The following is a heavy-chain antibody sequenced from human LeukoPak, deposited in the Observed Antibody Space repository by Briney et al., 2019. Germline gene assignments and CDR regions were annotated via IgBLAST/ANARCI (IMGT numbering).Heavy chain of an antibody. CDR1: GFTVSSNY. CDR2: IYSGGGT. D-gene: IGHD1-26*01. J-gene: IGHJ4*02. V-gene: IGHV3-53*04. Sequence: GGSLRLSCAASGFTVSSNYMSWVRQAPGKGLEWVSVIYSGGGTYYADSVKGRLTISRHNSKNTLYLQMNSLRAEDTAVYYCASLVGATGGFDYWGQGTLVTVSS. CDR3: ASLVGATGGFDY.